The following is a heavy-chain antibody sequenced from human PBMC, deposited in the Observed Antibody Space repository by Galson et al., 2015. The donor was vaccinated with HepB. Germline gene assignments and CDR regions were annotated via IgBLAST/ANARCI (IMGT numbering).Heavy chain of an antibody. D-gene: IGHD7-27*01. V-gene: IGHV3-23*01. CDR2: LRFSGDST. J-gene: IGHJ4*02. CDR1: GFTLTKYY. CDR3: VKVNWDRESRDY. Sequence: SLRLPCAASGFTLTKYYMNWVRQAPGKGLEWVSALRFSGDSTYYADSVKGRFTISRDNSKNTLYLQMNSLRAEDTAQYYCVKVNWDRESRDYWGQGTLVTVSS.